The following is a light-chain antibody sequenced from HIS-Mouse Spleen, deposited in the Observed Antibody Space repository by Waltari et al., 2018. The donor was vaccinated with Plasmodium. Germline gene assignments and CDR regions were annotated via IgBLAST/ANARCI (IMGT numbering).Light chain of an antibody. CDR1: SSDVGSYNL. CDR2: EGS. Sequence: QSALTQPASVSGSPGQSITISCTGTSSDVGSYNLVSWYQKHPGKAPKPVIYEGSKRPSGVSNRFSGSKSGNTASLTISGLQAEDETDYYCCSYAGSSTYVFGTGTKVTVL. V-gene: IGLV2-23*01. J-gene: IGLJ1*01. CDR3: CSYAGSSTYV.